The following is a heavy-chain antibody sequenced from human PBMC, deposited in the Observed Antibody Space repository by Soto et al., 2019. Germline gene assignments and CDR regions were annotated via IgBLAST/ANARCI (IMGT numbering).Heavy chain of an antibody. CDR3: AKNAGYSGYATPYYFDY. Sequence: SVKVSCKASGGTFSGYAISWVRQAPGQGLEWMGGIIPIFGTANYAQKFQGRVTSTADESTSTAYMELSSLRSEDTAVYYCAKNAGYSGYATPYYFDYWGKGPLVTASS. CDR1: GGTFSGYA. V-gene: IGHV1-69*13. CDR2: IIPIFGTA. D-gene: IGHD5-12*01. J-gene: IGHJ4*02.